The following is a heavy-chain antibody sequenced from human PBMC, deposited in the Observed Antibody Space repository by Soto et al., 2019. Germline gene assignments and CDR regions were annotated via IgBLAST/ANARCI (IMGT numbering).Heavy chain of an antibody. CDR2: MNPNSGNT. J-gene: IGHJ6*04. Sequence: ASVKVSCKASGYTFSSYDINWVRQATGQGLEWMGWMNPNSGNTGYAQKFQGRVTMTRNTSISTAYMELSSLRSEDTAVYYCARGDIVVPRMDVWGKGTTVTVSP. D-gene: IGHD2-15*01. CDR3: ARGDIVVPRMDV. CDR1: GYTFSSYD. V-gene: IGHV1-8*01.